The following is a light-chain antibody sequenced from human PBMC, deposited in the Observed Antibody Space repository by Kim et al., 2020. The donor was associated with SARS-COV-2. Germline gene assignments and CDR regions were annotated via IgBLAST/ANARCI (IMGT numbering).Light chain of an antibody. CDR3: NSRDSNDNVI. CDR1: SLRSYY. CDR2: GKN. Sequence: VALEQTVRNTCLGDSLRSYYATWYQQKPGQAPILVIYGKNNRPSGIPDRFSGSSSGNTAYLTITGTQAGDEADYYCNSRDSNDNVIFGGGTQLTVL. J-gene: IGLJ2*01. V-gene: IGLV3-19*01.